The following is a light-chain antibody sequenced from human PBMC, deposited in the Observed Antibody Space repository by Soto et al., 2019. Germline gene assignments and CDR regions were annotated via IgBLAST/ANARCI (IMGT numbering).Light chain of an antibody. CDR1: QSVSSY. V-gene: IGKV3-11*01. CDR2: DAS. Sequence: EIVLTQSPATLSLSPGERATLSCRASQSVSSYLAWYQQKPGQAPRLLIYDASNRANGIPARFSGSGSGTDFTLTISSLEPEDFAVYYCQQRRTFGQGTKLEIK. CDR3: QQRRT. J-gene: IGKJ2*01.